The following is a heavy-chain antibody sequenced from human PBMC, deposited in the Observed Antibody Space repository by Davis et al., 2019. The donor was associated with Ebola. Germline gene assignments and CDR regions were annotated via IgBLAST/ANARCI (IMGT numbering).Heavy chain of an antibody. CDR1: GFTFSSYG. V-gene: IGHV3-33*01. J-gene: IGHJ4*02. D-gene: IGHD2-2*01. CDR2: IWYDGSNK. Sequence: GESLKISCAASGFTFSSYGMHWVRQAPGKGLEWVAVIWYDGSNKYYADSVKGRFTISRDNSKNTLYLQMNSLRAEDTAVYYCARAPYCSTTSCYGVDYWGQGTLVTVSS. CDR3: ARAPYCSTTSCYGVDY.